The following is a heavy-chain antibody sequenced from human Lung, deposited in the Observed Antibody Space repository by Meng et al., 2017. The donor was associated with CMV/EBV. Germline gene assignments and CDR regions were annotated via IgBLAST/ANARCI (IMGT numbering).Heavy chain of an antibody. Sequence: SVKVSCKASGYTFTAHYFHWVRQAPGQGLEWMGWIHPHRGDTNYAQQFQGRVTLTRDTSINTGYMELTRLTSDDTAVYYCARDNNWGPDYWGQGTLVTVSS. CDR1: GYTFTAHY. CDR3: ARDNNWGPDY. V-gene: IGHV1-2*02. CDR2: IHPHRGDT. D-gene: IGHD7-27*01. J-gene: IGHJ4*02.